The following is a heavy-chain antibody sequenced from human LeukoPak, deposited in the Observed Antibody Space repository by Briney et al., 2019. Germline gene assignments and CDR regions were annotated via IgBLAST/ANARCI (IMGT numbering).Heavy chain of an antibody. V-gene: IGHV4-4*07. CDR3: ARDYTSGYLDY. CDR2: IHTSGST. Sequence: SETLSLTCTVSGGSIRNYYWSWIRQPAGKGLEWIGRIHTSGSTNYNPSLKSRVTISVDTSKIQFYLKLSSENVAYTAVYYCARDYTSGYLDYWGQGTLVTVSS. CDR1: GGSIRNYY. J-gene: IGHJ4*02. D-gene: IGHD6-19*01.